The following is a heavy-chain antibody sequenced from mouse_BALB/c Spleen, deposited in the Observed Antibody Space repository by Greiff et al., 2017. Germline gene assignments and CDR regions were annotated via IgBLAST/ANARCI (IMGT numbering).Heavy chain of an antibody. CDR3: ARGRRDGSLYAMDY. D-gene: IGHD2-3*01. CDR1: GFTFSSYA. V-gene: IGHV5-6-5*01. CDR2: ISSGGST. Sequence: EVKVEESGGGLVKPGGSLKLSCAASGFTFSSYAMSWVRQTPEKRLEWVASISSGGSTYYPDSVKGRFTISRDNARNILYLQMSSLRSEDTAMYYCARGRRDGSLYAMDYWGQGTSVTVSS. J-gene: IGHJ4*01.